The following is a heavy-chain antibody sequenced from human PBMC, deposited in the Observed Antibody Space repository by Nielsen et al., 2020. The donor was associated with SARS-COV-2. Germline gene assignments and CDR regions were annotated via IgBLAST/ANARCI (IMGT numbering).Heavy chain of an antibody. CDR3: ARPYTNSWYMDHYYGMGV. D-gene: IGHD6-13*01. V-gene: IGHV3-30*03. CDR2: TSYDETYR. Sequence: GGSLRLSCAASGFTFGTYGMHWARQAPGKGLEWVAVTSYDETYRYYADSVKGRFTISRDNSKNTLYLQMSSLRAEDTAVYFCARPYTNSWYMDHYYGMGVWGQGTTVTVSS. CDR1: GFTFGTYG. J-gene: IGHJ6*02.